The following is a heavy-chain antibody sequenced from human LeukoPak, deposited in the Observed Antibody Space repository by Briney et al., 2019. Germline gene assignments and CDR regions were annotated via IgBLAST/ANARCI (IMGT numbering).Heavy chain of an antibody. J-gene: IGHJ6*02. CDR3: ARYSYDFWSGPTYYYYGMDV. CDR1: GVTFSDYY. CDR2: ISSSGSTI. Sequence: PGGSLRLSCAASGVTFSDYYMSWIRQAPGKGLEWVSYISSSGSTIYYADSVKGRFTISRDNAKNLLYLQMNSLRAEDTAVYYCARYSYDFWSGPTYYYYGMDVWGQGTTVTVSS. D-gene: IGHD3-3*01. V-gene: IGHV3-11*01.